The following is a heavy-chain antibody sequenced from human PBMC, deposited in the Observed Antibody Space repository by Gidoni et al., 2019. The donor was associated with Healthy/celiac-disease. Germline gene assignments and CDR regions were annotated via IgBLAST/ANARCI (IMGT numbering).Heavy chain of an antibody. CDR1: GFSLSNARLV. V-gene: IGHV2-26*01. CDR2: IFANDEK. D-gene: IGHD6-13*01. Sequence: QVTLKESGPVLLKPTETLTLTCTVSGFSLSNARLVVSWIRQPPGKDLEWLAHIFANDEKSYSTSLKSRLTISKDTSKCQVVLTMTNMDPVDTATYYCARILRISRSSSGDWFDPWGQGTLVTVAS. J-gene: IGHJ5*02. CDR3: ARILRISRSSSGDWFDP.